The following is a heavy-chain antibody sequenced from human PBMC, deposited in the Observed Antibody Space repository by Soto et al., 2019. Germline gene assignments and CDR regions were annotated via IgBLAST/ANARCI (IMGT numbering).Heavy chain of an antibody. CDR2: IYRDDDK. Sequence: QITLKESGPTLVKPTQTLTLTCSFSGLSLSTSGEAVGWIRQPPGKALEWLALIYRDDDKFFNPTLKTRLTITKDTSKNQVVLTLTNMDPVDTATYSCAHYVSASPAGWFDPWGQGVLVTVSS. D-gene: IGHD3-10*01. CDR3: AHYVSASPAGWFDP. V-gene: IGHV2-5*02. CDR1: GLSLSTSGEA. J-gene: IGHJ5*02.